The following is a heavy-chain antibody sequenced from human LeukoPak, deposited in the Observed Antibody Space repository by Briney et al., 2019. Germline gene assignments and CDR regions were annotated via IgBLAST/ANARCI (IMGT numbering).Heavy chain of an antibody. CDR1: GFIFGSHG. CDR3: AKDREPYYYGSGDANWFDP. CDR2: ISYDGSNK. D-gene: IGHD3-10*01. J-gene: IGHJ5*02. V-gene: IGHV3-30*18. Sequence: GGSLRLSCAASGFIFGSHGMHWVRQAPGKGLEWVAVISYDGSNKYYADSVKGRFTISRDNSKNTLYLQMNSLRAEDTAVYYCAKDREPYYYGSGDANWFDPWGQGTLVTVSS.